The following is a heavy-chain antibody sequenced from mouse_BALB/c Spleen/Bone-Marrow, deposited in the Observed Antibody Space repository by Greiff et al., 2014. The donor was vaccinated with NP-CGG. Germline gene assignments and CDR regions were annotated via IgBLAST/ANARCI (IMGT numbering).Heavy chain of an antibody. CDR3: ARRVYYDYDGGAWFAY. Sequence: QVQLQQPGAELVKPGASVKLSCKASGYTFTSYDINWVRQRPEQGLEWIGWIFPGDGSTKYNEKFKGKATLTKDKSSSTAYMQLSRLTSEDSAVYFCARRVYYDYDGGAWFAYWGQGTLVTVSA. CDR2: IFPGDGST. J-gene: IGHJ3*01. D-gene: IGHD2-4*01. V-gene: IGHV1-85*01. CDR1: GYTFTSYD.